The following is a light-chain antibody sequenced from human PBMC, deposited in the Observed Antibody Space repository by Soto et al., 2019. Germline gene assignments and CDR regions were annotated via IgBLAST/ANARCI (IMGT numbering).Light chain of an antibody. CDR3: LQDYDLPRT. V-gene: IGKV1-6*01. J-gene: IGKJ1*01. CDR2: AAS. Sequence: ATQMTQSPSSLYASVGDRATISCRASQGRSDDLAWYQQKPGKAPTLLIYAASTLQSGDPSSISGSRSGKDVTLTSSSLQPEDFATDYCLQDYDLPRTFGQGTKVQIK. CDR1: QGRSDD.